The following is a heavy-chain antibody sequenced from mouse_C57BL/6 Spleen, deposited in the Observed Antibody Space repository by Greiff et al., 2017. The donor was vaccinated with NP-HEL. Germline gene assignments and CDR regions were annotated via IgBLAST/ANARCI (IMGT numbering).Heavy chain of an antibody. CDR2: ISDGGSST. Sequence: DVKLEESGGGLVKPGGSLKLSCAASGFTFSSYAMYWVRQTPEKRLEWVATISDGGSSTYYPDNVKGRFTISRDNAKNNLYLQLSHLKSEDTAMYYCARDTTTVPLYWHFGGWGTLTTVTVSS. D-gene: IGHD1-1*01. CDR1: GFTFSSYA. CDR3: ARDTTTVPLYWHFGG. V-gene: IGHV5-4*01. J-gene: IGHJ1*03.